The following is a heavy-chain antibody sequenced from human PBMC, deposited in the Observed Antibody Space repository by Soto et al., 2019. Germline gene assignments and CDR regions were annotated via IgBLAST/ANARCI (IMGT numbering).Heavy chain of an antibody. CDR3: ARDTPPTDY. J-gene: IGHJ4*02. Sequence: QVQLVQSGAEVKKPGASVKVSCKTSGYTFTSYHISWVRQAPGQGLEWMGWISAYNTNTNYAQKSQXSXTMXTDPLTSTAYMELRSLRSDDTAVYYCARDTPPTDYWGQGTLVTVSS. CDR1: GYTFTSYH. V-gene: IGHV1-18*01. CDR2: ISAYNTNT.